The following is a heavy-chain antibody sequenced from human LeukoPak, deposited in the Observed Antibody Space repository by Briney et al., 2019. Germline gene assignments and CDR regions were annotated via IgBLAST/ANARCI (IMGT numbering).Heavy chain of an antibody. Sequence: SETLSLTCAVYGGSFSGYSWNWIRQPPVKGLEWIGEINHSGGTNYNPSLKSRVTMSVDTSKNQFSLKLSSVTAADTAVYYCARDSAYYDFWSGYYRREDYYYYMDVWGKGTTVTVSS. D-gene: IGHD3-3*01. CDR3: ARDSAYYDFWSGYYRREDYYYYMDV. J-gene: IGHJ6*03. V-gene: IGHV4-34*01. CDR2: INHSGGT. CDR1: GGSFSGYS.